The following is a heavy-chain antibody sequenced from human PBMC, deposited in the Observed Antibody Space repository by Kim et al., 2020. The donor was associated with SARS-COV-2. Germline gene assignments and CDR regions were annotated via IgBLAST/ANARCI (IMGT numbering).Heavy chain of an antibody. V-gene: IGHV4-59*08. J-gene: IGHJ4*02. CDR1: GVSISSYY. CDR2: IYYTGSA. Sequence: SETLSLTCSVSGVSISSYYWSWIRQPPGKGLEWIGYIYYTGSANYNPSLRSRVTISVDTSKNQFSLKLSSVTAADTAVYYCAGTARGANFAYCGRGALVT. CDR3: AGTARGANFAY. D-gene: IGHD3-10*01.